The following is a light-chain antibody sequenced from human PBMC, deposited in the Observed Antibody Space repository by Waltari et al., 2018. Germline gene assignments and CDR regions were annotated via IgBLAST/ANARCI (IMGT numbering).Light chain of an antibody. V-gene: IGLV1-40*01. CDR2: ENI. J-gene: IGLJ1*01. CDR1: SSNFGAGYD. CDR3: QSYDTGLKGYV. Sequence: QSVLTQPPSVSGAPGQRVTISCTGSSSNFGAGYDVHWYQQLPGTAPKVRIYENINRPSGVPDRVSGSKSGTSASLAITGLQAEDEADYYCQSYDTGLKGYVFGTGTKVTVL.